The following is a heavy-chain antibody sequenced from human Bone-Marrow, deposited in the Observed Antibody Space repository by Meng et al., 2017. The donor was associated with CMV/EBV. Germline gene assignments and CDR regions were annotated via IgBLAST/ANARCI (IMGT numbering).Heavy chain of an antibody. CDR1: GFTFSSYA. Sequence: GESLKTSCAASGFTFSSYAMHWVRQAPGKGLEGVAVISYDGSNKYYADSVKGRFTISRDNSKDTLYLQMNSLRAEDTAVYYCARDPPHRDSYYDFWSGYFGGGLDYWGQGTLVTVSS. CDR2: ISYDGSNK. J-gene: IGHJ4*02. V-gene: IGHV3-30*04. CDR3: ARDPPHRDSYYDFWSGYFGGGLDY. D-gene: IGHD3-3*01.